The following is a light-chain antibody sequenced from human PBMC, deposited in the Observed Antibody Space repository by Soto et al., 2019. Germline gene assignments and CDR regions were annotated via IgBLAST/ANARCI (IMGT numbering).Light chain of an antibody. J-gene: IGKJ4*01. CDR3: QQYDSYSS. CDR1: RTISSW. Sequence: DIQMTQSPSTLSASVGDTVTITCRASRTISSWLAWYQQKLGKAPKLLIYKASTLKSGVPSRFSGSGSGTEFTLTISSLQPDDFATYYCQQYDSYSSFGGGTKVDI. V-gene: IGKV1-5*03. CDR2: KAS.